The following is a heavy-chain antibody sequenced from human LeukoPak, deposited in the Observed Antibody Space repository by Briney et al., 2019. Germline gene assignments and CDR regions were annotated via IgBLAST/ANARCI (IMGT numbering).Heavy chain of an antibody. CDR2: IYYSGST. Sequence: SETLSLTCTVSGVSISSYYWSWVRQPPGKGLGSIEYIYYSGSTNYNPSLKSRLTISVDTSKNQFSLKLSSVTAADTAVYYCARGKTYFDLWGRGTLVTVSS. CDR3: ARGKTYFDL. V-gene: IGHV4-59*01. J-gene: IGHJ2*01. CDR1: GVSISSYY.